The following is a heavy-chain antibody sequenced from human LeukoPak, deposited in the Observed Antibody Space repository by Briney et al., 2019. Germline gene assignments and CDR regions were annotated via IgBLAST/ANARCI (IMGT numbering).Heavy chain of an antibody. Sequence: PGGSPRLSCTTSGFTFSNYAMSWVRQAPGKGLEWVGFIRSKPYGGTTEYAASVRARFTISRDDSKSIAYLQMNSLKTEDTAVYYCAKEYCSGGSCYFVFDHWGQGTLVTVSS. CDR1: GFTFSNYA. CDR3: AKEYCSGGSCYFVFDH. V-gene: IGHV3-49*04. D-gene: IGHD2-15*01. J-gene: IGHJ4*02. CDR2: IRSKPYGGTT.